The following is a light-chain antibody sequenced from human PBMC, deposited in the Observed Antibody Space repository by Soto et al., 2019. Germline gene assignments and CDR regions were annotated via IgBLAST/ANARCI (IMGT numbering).Light chain of an antibody. V-gene: IGKV1-6*01. J-gene: IGKJ1*01. CDR3: LLDFRYFWA. Sequence: AIQLTQSPSSLSASVGDRVTITSRASQAIRTALGWYQQKPGKVPKLLIYAASTLQSGVPSRFSGSGSGTDFTLTISSLQPEDFATYYCLLDFRYFWAFGQGTKVDIK. CDR2: AAS. CDR1: QAIRTA.